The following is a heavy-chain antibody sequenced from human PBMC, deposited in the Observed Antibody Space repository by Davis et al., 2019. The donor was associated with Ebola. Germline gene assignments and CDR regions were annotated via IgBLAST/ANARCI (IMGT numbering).Heavy chain of an antibody. D-gene: IGHD6-19*01. V-gene: IGHV3-23*01. CDR2: ISGSADGYKT. CDR1: GFPFSSYA. Sequence: PGGSLRLSCAASGFPFSSYAMTWVRQAPGKGLEWVSVISGSADGYKTYYADSVKGRFTISRDNSKNTLYLQMYSLRAEDTAVYYCTTWLVNHFDHWGQGTLVTVSS. J-gene: IGHJ4*02. CDR3: TTWLVNHFDH.